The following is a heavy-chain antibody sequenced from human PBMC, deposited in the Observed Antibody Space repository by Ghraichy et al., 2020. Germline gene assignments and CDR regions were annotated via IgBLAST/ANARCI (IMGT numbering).Heavy chain of an antibody. CDR3: ARRPVIGHFDY. CDR1: GGSISSSSYY. CDR2: IYYSGST. J-gene: IGHJ4*02. Sequence: SQTLSLTCTVSGGSISSSSYYWGWIRQPPGKGLGWIGSIYYSGSTYYNPSLKSRVTISVDTSKNQFSLKLSSVTAADTAVYYCARRPVIGHFDYWGQGTLVTVSS. V-gene: IGHV4-39*01. D-gene: IGHD3-16*02.